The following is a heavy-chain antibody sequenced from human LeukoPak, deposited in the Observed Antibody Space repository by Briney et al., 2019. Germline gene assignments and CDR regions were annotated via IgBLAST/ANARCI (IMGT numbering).Heavy chain of an antibody. V-gene: IGHV3-21*01. Sequence: GGSLRLSCAASGFTFSSYSMNWVRQAPGKGLEWVSSISSSSSYIYYADSVKGRFTISRDNAKNSLYLQMNSLRAEDTAVYYCARDSDIVATIGEFDYWGQGTLVIVSS. D-gene: IGHD5-12*01. CDR3: ARDSDIVATIGEFDY. CDR1: GFTFSSYS. J-gene: IGHJ4*02. CDR2: ISSSSSYI.